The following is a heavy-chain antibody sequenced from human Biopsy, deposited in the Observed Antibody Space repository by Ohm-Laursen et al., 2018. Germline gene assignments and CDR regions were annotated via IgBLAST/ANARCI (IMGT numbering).Heavy chain of an antibody. CDR3: ALQSVAQMKNFDY. J-gene: IGHJ4*02. V-gene: IGHV1-2*02. Sequence: GASVKVSCKASGFSFTGYYIHWVRQAPGQGLEWMGWISPKSGDTNYAHKFQGNITMTRDTSMSTAYMEMSRPRCDDTAVYYCALQSVAQMKNFDYWGQGTLVTVSS. D-gene: IGHD6-19*01. CDR1: GFSFTGYY. CDR2: ISPKSGDT.